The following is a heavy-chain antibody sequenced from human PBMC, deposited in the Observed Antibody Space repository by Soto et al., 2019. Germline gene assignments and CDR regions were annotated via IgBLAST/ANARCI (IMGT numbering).Heavy chain of an antibody. CDR3: AHEGLTRGLDY. V-gene: IGHV2-5*02. J-gene: IGHJ4*02. CDR2: IYWDDDK. Sequence: QITLKESGPTLVKPTQTLTLTCTFSGFSLSTSGVGVGLMRQPPGKALEWLALIYWDDDKRYSPSLKSRLTITNHPAKNQVVLTMSNMDPVDTATNYCAHEGLTRGLDYWGQGTLVTVSS. CDR1: GFSLSTSGVG. D-gene: IGHD3-10*01.